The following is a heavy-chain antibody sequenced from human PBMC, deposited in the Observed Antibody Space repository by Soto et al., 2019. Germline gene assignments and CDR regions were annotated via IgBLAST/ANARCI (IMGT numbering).Heavy chain of an antibody. CDR2: IYYSGST. Sequence: SETLSLTCTVSGGSISSSSYYWGWIRQPPGKGLEWIGYIYYSGSTNYNPSLKSRVTISVDTSKNQFSLKLSSVTAADTAVYYCARTIRFLEWLSGDLGDYYYYMDVWGKGTTVTVSS. CDR3: ARTIRFLEWLSGDLGDYYYYMDV. V-gene: IGHV4-61*05. D-gene: IGHD3-3*01. CDR1: GGSISSSSYY. J-gene: IGHJ6*03.